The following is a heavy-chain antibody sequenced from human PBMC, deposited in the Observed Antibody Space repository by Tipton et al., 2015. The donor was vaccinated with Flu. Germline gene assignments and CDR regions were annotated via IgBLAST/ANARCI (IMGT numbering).Heavy chain of an antibody. CDR3: VRVLPHIGVPPAAMAYFDS. CDR1: SGSIRSTNYF. Sequence: GLVKPSETLSLTCTVSSGSIRSTNYFCAWIRQPPGKRLELIGSIYPSGTTYYNPSLKSRVTISVDTSKSQFSLKLRSVTAADTAVYYCVRVLPHIGVPPAAMAYFDSWGQGILVTVSS. CDR2: IYPSGTT. D-gene: IGHD2-2*01. V-gene: IGHV4-39*01. J-gene: IGHJ4*02.